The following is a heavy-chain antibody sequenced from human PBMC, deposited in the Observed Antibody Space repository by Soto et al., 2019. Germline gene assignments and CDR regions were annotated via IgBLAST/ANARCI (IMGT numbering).Heavy chain of an antibody. Sequence: ASVKVSCKASGYTFTSYGISWVRQAPGQGLEWMGWISAYNGNTNYAQKLQGRVTMTTDTSTSTAYMELRSLRSDDTAVYYCARVDITIFGVVIIEDGMDVWGQGTTVTVSS. CDR3: ARVDITIFGVVIIEDGMDV. V-gene: IGHV1-18*01. CDR2: ISAYNGNT. CDR1: GYTFTSYG. D-gene: IGHD3-3*01. J-gene: IGHJ6*02.